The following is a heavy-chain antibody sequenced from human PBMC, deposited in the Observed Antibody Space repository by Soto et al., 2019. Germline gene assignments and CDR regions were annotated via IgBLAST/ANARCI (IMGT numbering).Heavy chain of an antibody. J-gene: IGHJ4*02. Sequence: QVQLVQSGAGVKMPGASVRVSCKASGYTFISHDISWVRQATGQGLEWMGWMNPNSGNTGYGQKFQGRVTMTSNTSTSTAYMELRSLRSDDTAVYYCARDGPPMDYWGQGTLVTVSS. CDR2: MNPNSGNT. CDR1: GYTFISHD. V-gene: IGHV1-8*01. CDR3: ARDGPPMDY. D-gene: IGHD2-2*01.